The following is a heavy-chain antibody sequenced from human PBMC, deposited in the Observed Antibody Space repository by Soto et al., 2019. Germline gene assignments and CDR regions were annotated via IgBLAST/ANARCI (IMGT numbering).Heavy chain of an antibody. CDR3: ARPSRYYYGSGSLDY. J-gene: IGHJ4*02. V-gene: IGHV4-34*01. CDR2: INHSGST. CDR1: GGSFSGYY. Sequence: QVQLQQWGAGLLKPSETLSLTCAVYGGSFSGYYWSWIRQPPGKGLEWIGEINHSGSTNYNPSLKSRVTISVDTSKTQFSLKLSSVTAADTAVYYCARPSRYYYGSGSLDYWGQGTLVTVSS. D-gene: IGHD3-10*01.